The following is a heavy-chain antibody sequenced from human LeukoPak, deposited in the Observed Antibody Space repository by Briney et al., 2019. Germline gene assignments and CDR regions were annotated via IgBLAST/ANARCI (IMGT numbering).Heavy chain of an antibody. CDR3: ARGLVGANPFDY. J-gene: IGHJ4*02. Sequence: GASVKVSCKASGYTFTGYYMHWVRQAPGQVLAWMGWINPNSGGTNYAQKFQGRVTMTRDTSISTAYMELSRLRSDDTAVYYCARGLVGANPFDYWGQGTLVTVSS. CDR2: INPNSGGT. CDR1: GYTFTGYY. V-gene: IGHV1-2*02. D-gene: IGHD1-26*01.